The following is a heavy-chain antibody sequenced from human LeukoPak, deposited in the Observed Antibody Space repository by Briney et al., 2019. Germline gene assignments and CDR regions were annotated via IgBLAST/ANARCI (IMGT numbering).Heavy chain of an antibody. D-gene: IGHD6-13*01. CDR2: INTDGNST. J-gene: IGHJ4*02. Sequence: PGGSLRLSCAASGFTVSSNYMSWVRQAPGKGLVWVSQINTDGNSTTYADSVKGRFTVSRDNAKNTLYLQMNSLRAEDTAVYYCARELASGDWGQGTLVTVSS. CDR1: GFTVSSNY. V-gene: IGHV3-74*01. CDR3: ARELASGD.